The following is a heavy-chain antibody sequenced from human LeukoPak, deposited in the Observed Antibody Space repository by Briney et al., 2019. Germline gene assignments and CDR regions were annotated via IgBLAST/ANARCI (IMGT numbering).Heavy chain of an antibody. D-gene: IGHD2-15*01. CDR3: ARLGGGSFTGLAEFDY. CDR2: IYPGDSDT. J-gene: IGHJ4*02. Sequence: GESLKISCKGSGYSFTSYWIGWVRQMPGKGLEWMGIIYPGDSDTRYSPSFQGQVTISADKSISTAYLQWSSLKASDTVMYYCARLGGGSFTGLAEFDYWGQGTLVTVSS. CDR1: GYSFTSYW. V-gene: IGHV5-51*01.